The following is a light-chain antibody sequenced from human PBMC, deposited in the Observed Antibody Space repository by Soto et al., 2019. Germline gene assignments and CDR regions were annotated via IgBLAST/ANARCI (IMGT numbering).Light chain of an antibody. CDR1: QSLLHSSGYHY. CDR3: MQTLQTRT. V-gene: IGKV2-28*01. Sequence: EIVMTQTPLSLSVTPGHPASISCRSSQSLLHSSGYHYLDWYLQKPGQSPQLLIYLGSNRASGVPDRFSGSGSGTDFTLKISRVEAEDVGVYYCMQTLQTRTFGQGTKVDI. J-gene: IGKJ1*01. CDR2: LGS.